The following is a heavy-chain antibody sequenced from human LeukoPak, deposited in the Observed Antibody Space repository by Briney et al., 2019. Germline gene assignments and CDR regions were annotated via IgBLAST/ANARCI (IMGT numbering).Heavy chain of an antibody. D-gene: IGHD3-9*01. CDR1: GFTFSSYG. Sequence: PGRSLRLSCAASGFTFSSYGMHWVRQAPGKGLEWVAVISYDGSNKYYADSVKGRFTISRDNSKNTLYLQMNSLRAEDTAVYYCAKEAILTGYYGPWEYPRYYYGMDVWGQGTTVTVSS. CDR2: ISYDGSNK. CDR3: AKEAILTGYYGPWEYPRYYYGMDV. V-gene: IGHV3-30*18. J-gene: IGHJ6*02.